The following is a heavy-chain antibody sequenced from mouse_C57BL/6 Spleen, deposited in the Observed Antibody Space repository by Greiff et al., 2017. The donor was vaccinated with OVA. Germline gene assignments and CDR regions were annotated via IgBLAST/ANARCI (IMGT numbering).Heavy chain of an antibody. Sequence: EVHLVESGGGLVKPGGSLKLSCAASGFTFSSYAMSWVRQTPEKRLEWVATISDGGSYTYYPDNVKGRFTISRDNAKNNLYLQMSHLKSEDTAMYYCARDDYYGSSSWFAYWGQGTLVTVSA. CDR1: GFTFSSYA. J-gene: IGHJ3*01. CDR3: ARDDYYGSSSWFAY. CDR2: ISDGGSYT. D-gene: IGHD1-1*01. V-gene: IGHV5-4*01.